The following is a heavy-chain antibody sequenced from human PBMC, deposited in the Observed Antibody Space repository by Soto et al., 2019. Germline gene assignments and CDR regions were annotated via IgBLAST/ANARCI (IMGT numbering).Heavy chain of an antibody. D-gene: IGHD3-3*01. V-gene: IGHV1-69*01. CDR1: GGTFSSYA. CDR2: IIPIFGTA. Sequence: QVQLVQSGAEVKKPGSSVKDSCKASGGTFSSYAISWVRQAPGQGLEWMGGIIPIFGTANYAQKFQGRVTITADESTRTAYMELSSLRSEDTAVYYCARLRFLAWFPGASDIWRQGTMLTVSS. CDR3: ARLRFLAWFPGASDI. J-gene: IGHJ3*02.